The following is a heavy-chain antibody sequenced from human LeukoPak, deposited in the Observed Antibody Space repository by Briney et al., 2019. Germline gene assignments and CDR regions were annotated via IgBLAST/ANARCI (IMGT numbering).Heavy chain of an antibody. V-gene: IGHV3-11*04. Sequence: GGSLRLSCAASGFTFSDYYMSWIRQAPGKGLEWVSYISSSGSTIYYADSVKGRFTITRDNAKNSLYLQMNSLRAEDTAVYYCAKVRRVYTSSSGYFDSWGQGTLVTVSS. J-gene: IGHJ4*02. CDR2: ISSSGSTI. CDR3: AKVRRVYTSSSGYFDS. D-gene: IGHD6-6*01. CDR1: GFTFSDYY.